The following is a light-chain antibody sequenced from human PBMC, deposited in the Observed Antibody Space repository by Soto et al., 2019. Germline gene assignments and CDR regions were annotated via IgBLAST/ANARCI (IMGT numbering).Light chain of an antibody. CDR2: EDN. CDR3: CSYAGSTIHVV. Sequence: QSALTQPASVSGSPGQSITISCTGTRSDVGGYNLVSWYQQHPGRAPKLMIYEDNKRPSGVPSRFSASKSGNTASQTISGLQAEDEADYHCCSYAGSTIHVVFGGGTKLTVL. CDR1: RSDVGGYNL. V-gene: IGLV2-23*01. J-gene: IGLJ2*01.